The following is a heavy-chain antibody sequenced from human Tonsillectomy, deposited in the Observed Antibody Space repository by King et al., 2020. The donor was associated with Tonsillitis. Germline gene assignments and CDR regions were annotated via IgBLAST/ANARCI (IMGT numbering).Heavy chain of an antibody. V-gene: IGHV3-21*01. CDR2: ISSSSSYI. CDR1: GFTFSSYS. J-gene: IGHJ4*02. D-gene: IGHD3-10*01. Sequence: DVQLVESGGGLVKPGGSLRLSCAASGFTFSSYSMNWVRQAPGKGLEWVSSISSSSSYIYYADSVKGRFSISRDNAKNSLYLKMNGLRAEDTAVYYCARDYYDSGSHDYWGQGTLVTVSS. CDR3: ARDYYDSGSHDY.